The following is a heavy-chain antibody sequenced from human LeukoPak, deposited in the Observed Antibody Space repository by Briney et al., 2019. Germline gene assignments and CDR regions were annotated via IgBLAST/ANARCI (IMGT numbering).Heavy chain of an antibody. Sequence: GGSLRLSCAASGFTFDDYAMHWVRQAPGKGLEWVSGISWNSGSIGYADSVKGRFTISRDNAKNSLYLQMNSLRAEDTDLYYCAKDLSGYSDYWGQGTLVTVSS. D-gene: IGHD1-26*01. V-gene: IGHV3-9*01. J-gene: IGHJ4*02. CDR2: ISWNSGSI. CDR3: AKDLSGYSDY. CDR1: GFTFDDYA.